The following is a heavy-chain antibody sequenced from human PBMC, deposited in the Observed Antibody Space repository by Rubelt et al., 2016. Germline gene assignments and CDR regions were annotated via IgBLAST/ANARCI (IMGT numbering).Heavy chain of an antibody. J-gene: IGHJ4*02. D-gene: IGHD6-6*01. Sequence: QVQLQESGPGLVKPSETLSLTCTISGGSFSNDFWSWVRQPPGKGLEWIGYVYYNGKPNYSPSFKSRATISVDTSKNQISRKRSSVTASDTAGYYCGRSPPSSSSDPDYWGQGTLVTVSS. CDR3: GRSPPSSSSDPDY. CDR2: VYYNGKP. V-gene: IGHV4-59*08. CDR1: GGSFSNDF.